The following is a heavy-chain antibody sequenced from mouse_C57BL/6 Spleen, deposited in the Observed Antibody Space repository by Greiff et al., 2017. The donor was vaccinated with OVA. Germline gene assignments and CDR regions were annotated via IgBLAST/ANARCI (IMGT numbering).Heavy chain of an antibody. V-gene: IGHV5-17*01. CDR2: ISSGSSTI. CDR3: ARDYYGSSYAMDY. Sequence: EVQGVESGGGLVKPGGSLKLSCAASGLTFSDYGMHWVRQAPEKGLEWVAYISSGSSTIYYADTVKGRFTISRDNAKNTLFLQMTSLRSEDTAMYYCARDYYGSSYAMDYWGQGTSVTVSS. D-gene: IGHD1-1*01. CDR1: GLTFSDYG. J-gene: IGHJ4*01.